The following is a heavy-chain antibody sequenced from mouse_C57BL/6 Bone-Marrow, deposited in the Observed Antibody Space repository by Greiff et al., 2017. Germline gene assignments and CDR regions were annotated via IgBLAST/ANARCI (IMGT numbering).Heavy chain of an antibody. Sequence: VKLVESGPGLVAPSQSLSITCTVSGFSLTSYAISWVRQPPGKGLEWLGVIWTGGGTNYNSALHSRLSISKDNSKSPVFLKMNSLQTDDTARYYGARDSRYCYGSSYESYAMEYWGQGTSVTVSA. CDR2: IWTGGGT. V-gene: IGHV2-9-1*01. J-gene: IGHJ4*01. CDR1: GFSLTSYA. D-gene: IGHD1-1*01. CDR3: ARDSRYCYGSSYESYAMEY.